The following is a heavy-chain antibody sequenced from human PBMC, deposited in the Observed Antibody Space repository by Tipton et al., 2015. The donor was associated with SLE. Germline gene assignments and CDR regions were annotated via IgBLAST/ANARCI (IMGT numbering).Heavy chain of an antibody. CDR2: INHSGST. Sequence: TLSLTCAVYGESFSGYYWSWIRQPPGKGLEWIGEINHSGSTNYNPSLKSRVTISVDTSKNQFSLKLSSVTAADTAVYYCARAEGSWDAFDIWGQGTMVTVSS. J-gene: IGHJ3*02. CDR3: ARAEGSWDAFDI. CDR1: GESFSGYY. D-gene: IGHD2-15*01. V-gene: IGHV4-34*01.